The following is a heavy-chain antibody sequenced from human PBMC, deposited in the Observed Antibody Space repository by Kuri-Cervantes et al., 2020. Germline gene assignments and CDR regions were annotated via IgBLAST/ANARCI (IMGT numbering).Heavy chain of an antibody. CDR1: GFTFSSYA. Sequence: GESLKISCAASGFTFSSYALTWVRQAPGKGLEWVSSISGSDYSRYADSVKGRFTISRDNSKNTLYLQMNSLRAEDTAVYYCARCLRDYISGYHYYYYMDVWGKGTTVTVSS. CDR3: ARCLRDYISGYHYYYYMDV. D-gene: IGHD5/OR15-5a*01. CDR2: ISGSDYSR. J-gene: IGHJ6*03. V-gene: IGHV3-23*01.